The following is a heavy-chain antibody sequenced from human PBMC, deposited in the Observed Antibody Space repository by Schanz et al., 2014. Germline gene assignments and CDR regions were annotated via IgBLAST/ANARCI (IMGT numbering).Heavy chain of an antibody. D-gene: IGHD3-16*01. Sequence: QVQLQESGPGLVKPSQTLSLTCTVSGGSISSGGYYWTWIRQHPGKGLEWIGYIYYSGNTYYTPSLKSRVTISVSTSKTQFSLKLSSVTAADTAVYYCARDALGGPHNWFDPWGQGTLVSVSS. J-gene: IGHJ5*02. CDR1: GGSISSGGYY. CDR3: ARDALGGPHNWFDP. V-gene: IGHV4-31*03. CDR2: IYYSGNT.